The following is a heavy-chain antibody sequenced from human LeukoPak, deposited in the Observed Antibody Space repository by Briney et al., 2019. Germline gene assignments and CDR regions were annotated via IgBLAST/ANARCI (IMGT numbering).Heavy chain of an antibody. Sequence: GGSLRLSCAASGFTFSRYAMSWVLQAPGKGLEWVSVISGSGGSTSYADSVKGRFTISRDNSKNTVYLQMNSLRAEDTAVYYCAKDYGGNPFDYWGQGTLVTVSS. CDR3: AKDYGGNPFDY. D-gene: IGHD4-23*01. CDR1: GFTFSRYA. J-gene: IGHJ4*02. CDR2: ISGSGGST. V-gene: IGHV3-23*01.